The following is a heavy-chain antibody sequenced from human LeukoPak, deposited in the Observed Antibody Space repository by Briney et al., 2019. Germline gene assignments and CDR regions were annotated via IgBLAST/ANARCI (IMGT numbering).Heavy chain of an antibody. D-gene: IGHD6-19*01. CDR2: TSGSGVGT. CDR3: AKISSSSCTDY. J-gene: IGHJ4*02. V-gene: IGHV3-23*01. Sequence: GGSLRLSCAASGFTFSSYAMSWVRQAPGKGLEWVSSTSGSGVGTYYADSVKGRFTFSRDNSKNTLYLQMNSLRAEDTAVYYCAKISSSSCTDYWGQGTLVTVSS. CDR1: GFTFSSYA.